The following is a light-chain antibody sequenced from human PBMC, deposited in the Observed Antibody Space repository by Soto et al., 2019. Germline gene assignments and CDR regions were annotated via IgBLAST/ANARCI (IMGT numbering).Light chain of an antibody. CDR2: DAS. CDR1: QSVSSY. J-gene: IGKJ5*01. V-gene: IGKV3-11*01. Sequence: EIVLPQYKGTLSLSPGERATLSCRASQSVSSYLAWYQQKPGQAPRLLIYDASNRATGIPARFSGSGSGADFTLTISSLEPEDFAVYYCQQRSNWPVTFGQGTRLEIK. CDR3: QQRSNWPVT.